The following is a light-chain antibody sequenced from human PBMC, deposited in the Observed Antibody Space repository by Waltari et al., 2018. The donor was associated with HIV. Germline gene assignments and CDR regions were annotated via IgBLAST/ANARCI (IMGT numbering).Light chain of an antibody. CDR3: QQYNSSPS. J-gene: IGKJ2*01. V-gene: IGKV1-5*03. CDR2: DAS. CDR1: WNVRRW. Sequence: DDQMTQSPSTLSASVGDRVTITCRASWNVRRWLAWYQQKPGRAPKLLFQDASTLENGVPLRFSGGGSGTEYTLTISDLQPEDIATYYCQQYNSSPSFGQGTKLDIK.